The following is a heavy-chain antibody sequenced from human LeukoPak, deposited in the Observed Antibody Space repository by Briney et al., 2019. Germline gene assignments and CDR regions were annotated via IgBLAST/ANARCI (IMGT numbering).Heavy chain of an antibody. D-gene: IGHD2-15*01. CDR3: ARQDGYCSGGSCYDNWFDP. Sequence: PSETLSLTCAVSGYSISSGYYWGWIRQPPGEGLEWIGSTYHSGSTYYNPSLKSRVTISVDTSKNQFSLKLSSVTAADTAVYYCARQDGYCSGGSCYDNWFDPWGQGTLVTVSS. J-gene: IGHJ5*02. CDR2: TYHSGST. CDR1: GYSISSGYY. V-gene: IGHV4-38-2*01.